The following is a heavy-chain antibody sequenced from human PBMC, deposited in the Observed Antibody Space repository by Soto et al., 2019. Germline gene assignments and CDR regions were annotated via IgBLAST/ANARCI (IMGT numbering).Heavy chain of an antibody. J-gene: IGHJ6*02. CDR1: GFTFSDYY. Sequence: PGGSLRLSCAASGFTFSDYYMSWICQAPGKGLEWVAVISYDRNNKYYADSVKGRFTISRDNSKNTLYLQMNSLRAEDTAVYYCARRGSREYYYGMDVWGQGTTVTVSS. V-gene: IGHV3-30-3*01. D-gene: IGHD1-26*01. CDR3: ARRGSREYYYGMDV. CDR2: ISYDRNNK.